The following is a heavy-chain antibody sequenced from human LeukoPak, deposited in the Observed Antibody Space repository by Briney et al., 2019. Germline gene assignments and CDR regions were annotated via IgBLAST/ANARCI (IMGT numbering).Heavy chain of an antibody. Sequence: PSETLSLTCAVSGGSISSSNWWCWVRQPPGKGLEWIGEIYHSGSTNYNPSLKSRVTISVDKSKNQFSLKLSSVTAADTAVYYCARGTYYYDSSGYYGYFQHWGQGTLVTVSS. V-gene: IGHV4-4*02. CDR1: GGSISSSNW. D-gene: IGHD3-22*01. CDR3: ARGTYYYDSSGYYGYFQH. J-gene: IGHJ1*01. CDR2: IYHSGST.